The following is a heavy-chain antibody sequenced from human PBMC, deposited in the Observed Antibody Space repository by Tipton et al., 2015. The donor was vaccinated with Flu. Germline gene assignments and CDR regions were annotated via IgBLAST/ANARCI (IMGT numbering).Heavy chain of an antibody. D-gene: IGHD1-26*01. CDR1: GFIFSDYY. CDR3: AREWVSGKYGMDV. J-gene: IGHJ6*02. CDR2: ISSSGTSI. V-gene: IGHV3-11*01. Sequence: SLRLSCAASGFIFSDYYINWIRQAPGKGPEWVSHISSSGTSIYYADSVKGRFTISWDNARNSVDLHMDNLRAEDTAVYYCAREWVSGKYGMDVWGQGTTVTVSS.